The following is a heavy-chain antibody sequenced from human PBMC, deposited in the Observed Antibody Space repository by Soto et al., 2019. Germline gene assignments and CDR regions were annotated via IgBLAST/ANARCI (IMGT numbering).Heavy chain of an antibody. J-gene: IGHJ5*01. V-gene: IGHV1-3*01. Sequence: QVQLVQSGAEVKKPGASVKISCEASGYTFTKYAIHWVRQAPGQGFEWIGWINVGNGNTEHSQKFLDRVTITRDTSASTAYMALSVLRYADTALYYCARNSYGTGWYDFWGQGTLVTVSS. CDR1: GYTFTKYA. CDR2: INVGNGNT. CDR3: ARNSYGTGWYDF. D-gene: IGHD1-7*01.